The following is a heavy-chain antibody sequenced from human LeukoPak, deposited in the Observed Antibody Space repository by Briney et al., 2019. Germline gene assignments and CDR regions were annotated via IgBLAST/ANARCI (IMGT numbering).Heavy chain of an antibody. CDR3: AREWATVISRRAFDI. J-gene: IGHJ3*02. CDR2: IIPILGIA. D-gene: IGHD4-17*01. Sequence: SVKVSCKASGGTFSSYAISWVRQAPGQGPEWMGRIIPILGIANYAQKFQGRVTITADKSTSTAYMELSSLRSEDTAVYYCAREWATVISRRAFDIWGQGTKVTVSS. CDR1: GGTFSSYA. V-gene: IGHV1-69*04.